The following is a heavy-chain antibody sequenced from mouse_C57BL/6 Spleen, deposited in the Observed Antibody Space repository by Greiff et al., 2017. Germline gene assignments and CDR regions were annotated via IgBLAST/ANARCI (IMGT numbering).Heavy chain of an antibody. CDR2: INPNYGTT. D-gene: IGHD2-1*01. V-gene: IGHV1-39*01. Sequence: SGPELVKPGASVKISCKASGYSFTDYNMNWVKQSNGKSLEWIGVINPNYGTTSYNQKFKGKATLTVDQSSSTAYMQLNSLTSEDSAVYYCATHLYYGNYAYFDYWGQGTTLTVSS. J-gene: IGHJ2*01. CDR3: ATHLYYGNYAYFDY. CDR1: GYSFTDYN.